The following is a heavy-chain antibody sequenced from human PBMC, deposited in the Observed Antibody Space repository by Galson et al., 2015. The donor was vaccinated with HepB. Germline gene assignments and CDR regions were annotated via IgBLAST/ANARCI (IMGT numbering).Heavy chain of an antibody. D-gene: IGHD1-1*01. V-gene: IGHV3-23*01. CDR2: INDSGGNT. J-gene: IGHJ4*02. CDR3: AKDAGGTNSRPFDY. CDR1: VFNLRTYG. Sequence: SLRLSCAASVFNLRTYGMSWVRQAPGRGLEWVSTINDSGGNTHYADSVKGRFTISRDNSKNTLYLHMNSLRAEDTAVYYCAKDAGGTNSRPFDYWGQGTLVTVSS.